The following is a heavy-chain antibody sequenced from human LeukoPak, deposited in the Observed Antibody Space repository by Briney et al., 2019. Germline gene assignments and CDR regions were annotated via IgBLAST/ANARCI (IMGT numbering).Heavy chain of an antibody. CDR2: INHSGST. V-gene: IGHV4-34*01. D-gene: IGHD6-13*01. CDR3: ARVLGRSIAAARGSTGYWFDP. CDR1: GGSFSGYY. J-gene: IGHJ5*02. Sequence: SETLSLTCAVYGGSFSGYYWSWIRQPPGKGLEWIGEINHSGSTNYNPSLKSRVTISVDTSKNQFSLKLSSVTAADTAVYYCARVLGRSIAAARGSTGYWFDPWGQGTLVTVSS.